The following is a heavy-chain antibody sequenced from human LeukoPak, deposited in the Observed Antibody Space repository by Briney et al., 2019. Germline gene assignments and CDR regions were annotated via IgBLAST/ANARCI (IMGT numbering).Heavy chain of an antibody. V-gene: IGHV3-23*01. CDR2: ISGSGGST. Sequence: GGSLRLSCAASGFTFSSYAMSWVRQAPGKGLEWVSAISGSGGSTYYADSVKGRFTISRDNSKHTLYLQMNSLRAEDTAVYYCAKVDDILSFADYWGQGTLVTVSS. CDR1: GFTFSSYA. CDR3: AKVDDILSFADY. J-gene: IGHJ4*02. D-gene: IGHD3-9*01.